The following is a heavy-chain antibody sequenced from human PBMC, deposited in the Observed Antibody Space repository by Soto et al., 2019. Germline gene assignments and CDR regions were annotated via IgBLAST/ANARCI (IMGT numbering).Heavy chain of an antibody. V-gene: IGHV4-34*01. CDR2: ISHSGST. Sequence: QVQLQQWGAGLLKPSETLSLTCAVSSGPFSGYYWSWIRQSPGKGLEWIGEISHSGSTNYNPSLKSRVTISVDTSKNQFSLKLSSVTASDTAVYYCAISYITNDAFDIWGKWTLVTVSS. J-gene: IGHJ3*02. CDR3: AISYITNDAFDI. D-gene: IGHD1-1*01. CDR1: SGPFSGYY.